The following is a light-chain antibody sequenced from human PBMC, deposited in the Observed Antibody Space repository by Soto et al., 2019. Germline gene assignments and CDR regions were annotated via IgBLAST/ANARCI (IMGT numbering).Light chain of an antibody. J-gene: IGKJ3*01. CDR3: QQFRRSPYT. V-gene: IGKV3-20*01. Sequence: EIVLTQSPGTLSLSPGESATLSCRASQSVPSNYLAWYQQKPGQAPRLLIYGAAGRATGIPDRFSGSGSGTDFTLTISRLEPEDFAVYYCQQFRRSPYTFGPGTKVDV. CDR1: QSVPSNY. CDR2: GAA.